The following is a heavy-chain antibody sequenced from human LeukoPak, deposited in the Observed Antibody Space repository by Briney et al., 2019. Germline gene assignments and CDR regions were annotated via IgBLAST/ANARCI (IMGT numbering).Heavy chain of an antibody. Sequence: GGSLRLSCAASGFTFSSYWMHWVRQAPGKGLVRVSRISTDGSSTNSADSVKGRFTISRDNAKNTLYLQMNSLRAEDTAVYYCVREYSSSSGRAFDIWGQGTMVTVSP. CDR3: VREYSSSSGRAFDI. CDR1: GFTFSSYW. J-gene: IGHJ3*02. V-gene: IGHV3-74*01. D-gene: IGHD6-6*01. CDR2: ISTDGSST.